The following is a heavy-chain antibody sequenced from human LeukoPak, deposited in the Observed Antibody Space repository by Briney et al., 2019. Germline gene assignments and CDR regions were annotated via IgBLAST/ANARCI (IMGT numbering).Heavy chain of an antibody. CDR3: ARGVGATPAHYDY. CDR2: IRPDGNFQ. CDR1: GFSFSSYW. J-gene: IGHJ4*02. D-gene: IGHD2-15*01. V-gene: IGHV3-7*01. Sequence: PGGSLRLSCATSGFSFSSYWMNWVRQAPGKGLEWLANIRPDGNFQDYVDSVKGRFSISRDNAKNTLYLQMNSLRAEDTGVYYCARGVGATPAHYDYWGQGTRVTVSS.